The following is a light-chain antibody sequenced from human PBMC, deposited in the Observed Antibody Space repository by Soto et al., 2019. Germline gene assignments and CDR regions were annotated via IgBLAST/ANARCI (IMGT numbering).Light chain of an antibody. Sequence: EIVLTQSPGTLSLSPGERATLSCRASQSISSYLAWYQQKPGQPPRLLIYDASNRATGIPARFSGSGSGTDFTLTITGLEPEDSAVYYCQQRSDWPPVFTFGPGTKVDIK. CDR2: DAS. CDR3: QQRSDWPPVFT. J-gene: IGKJ3*01. V-gene: IGKV3-11*01. CDR1: QSISSY.